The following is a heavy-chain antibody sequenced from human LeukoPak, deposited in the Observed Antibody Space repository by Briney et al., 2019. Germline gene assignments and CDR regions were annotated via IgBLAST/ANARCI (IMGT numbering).Heavy chain of an antibody. CDR2: IYYSGST. CDR1: GGSISSYY. V-gene: IGHV4-59*08. Sequence: SETLSLTFTVAGGSISSYYWSWIRQPPGKGLEWIGYIYYSGSTNYNPSLKSRVTISVDTSKNQFSLKLSSVTAADTAVYYCARPYYYDSRIDPWGQGILVTVSS. D-gene: IGHD3-22*01. CDR3: ARPYYYDSRIDP. J-gene: IGHJ5*02.